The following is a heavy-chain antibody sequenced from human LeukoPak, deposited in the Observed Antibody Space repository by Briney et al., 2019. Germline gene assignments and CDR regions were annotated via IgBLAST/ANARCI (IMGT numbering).Heavy chain of an antibody. CDR2: IFYTGST. J-gene: IGHJ6*02. D-gene: IGHD3-3*01. CDR3: ARAPRITIFGVVIEHYYYYGMDV. CDR1: GASINSENYY. V-gene: IGHV4-39*01. Sequence: SETLSLICTVSGASINSENYYWGWIRQPPGKGLEWVATIFYTGSTYYNPSLKSRVTISADTSKNQFSLKLSSVTAADTAVYYCARAPRITIFGVVIEHYYYYGMDVWGQGTTVTVSS.